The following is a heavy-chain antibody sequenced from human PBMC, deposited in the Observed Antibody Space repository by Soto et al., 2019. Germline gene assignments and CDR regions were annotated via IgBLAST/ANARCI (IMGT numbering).Heavy chain of an antibody. Sequence: PGGSLRLSCAASGFTFSSYAMSWVRQAPGKWLEWVSSISGSGGGTYYADSVKGRFTFSRDNSKNTLYLQMNSLRAEDTAVYYCAKFGMATTKRSPPYYIDYWGQGXLVTVSS. D-gene: IGHD1-1*01. CDR2: ISGSGGGT. V-gene: IGHV3-23*01. J-gene: IGHJ4*02. CDR3: AKFGMATTKRSPPYYIDY. CDR1: GFTFSSYA.